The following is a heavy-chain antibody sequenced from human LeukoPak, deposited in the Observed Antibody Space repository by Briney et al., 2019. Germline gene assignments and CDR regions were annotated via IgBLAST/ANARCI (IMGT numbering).Heavy chain of an antibody. J-gene: IGHJ3*02. CDR3: ARDRYSSSSGDAFDI. CDR2: IYSSGST. CDR1: GYSISSGFY. V-gene: IGHV4-38-2*02. D-gene: IGHD6-13*01. Sequence: NPSETLSLTCTVSGYSISSGFYWGWIRQPPGKGLEWIGSIYSSGSTFYNPSLKSRVTISVDTSKNQVSLKLSSVTAADTAVYYCARDRYSSSSGDAFDIWGQGTMVTVSS.